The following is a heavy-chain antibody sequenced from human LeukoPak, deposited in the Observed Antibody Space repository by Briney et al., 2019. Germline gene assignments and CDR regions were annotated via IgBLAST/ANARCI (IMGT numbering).Heavy chain of an antibody. D-gene: IGHD3-16*02. CDR1: GFTFSSYA. CDR2: ISGSGDGT. Sequence: GGSLRLSCAASGFTFSSYAMSWVRQAPGKGLEWVSGISGSGDGTYYADSVKGRFTISRDNSKNTLYLQMNSLGAEDTAVYHCAKNPNYVWGSYRRPQYYFDYWGQGTLVTVSS. V-gene: IGHV3-23*01. J-gene: IGHJ4*02. CDR3: AKNPNYVWGSYRRPQYYFDY.